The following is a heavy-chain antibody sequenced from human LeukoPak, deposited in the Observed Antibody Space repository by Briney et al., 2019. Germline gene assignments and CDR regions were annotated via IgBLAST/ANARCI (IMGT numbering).Heavy chain of an antibody. CDR2: TYYRSKWYH. CDR3: ARAPTPDLGSYVYDN. CDR1: GDSVSSNSAT. D-gene: IGHD5/OR15-5a*01. V-gene: IGHV6-1*01. Sequence: SQTLSLTCAISGDSVSSNSATWNWIRQSPSRGLEWLGRTYYRSKWYHDYAVSVKSRISINPDTSKNQFSLRLNSVTPEDTAVYYCARAPTPDLGSYVYDNWGQGTLVTVSS. J-gene: IGHJ4*02.